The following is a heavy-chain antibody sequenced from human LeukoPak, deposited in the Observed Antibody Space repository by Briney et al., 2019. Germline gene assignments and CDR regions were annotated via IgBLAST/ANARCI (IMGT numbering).Heavy chain of an antibody. CDR2: IYSGGST. J-gene: IGHJ4*02. V-gene: IGHV3-66*01. D-gene: IGHD4-23*01. CDR1: GFTFDDYA. Sequence: GGSLRLSCAASGFTFDDYAMHWVRQAPGKGLEWVSVIYSGGSTYYADSVKGRFTISRDNSKNTLYLQMNSLRAEDTAVYYCARDGNYGGFDYWGQGTLVTVSS. CDR3: ARDGNYGGFDY.